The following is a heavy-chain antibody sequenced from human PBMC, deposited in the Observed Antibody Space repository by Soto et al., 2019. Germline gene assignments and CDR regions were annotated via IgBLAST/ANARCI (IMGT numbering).Heavy chain of an antibody. CDR1: GYTFTSYG. Sequence: ASVKVSCKASGYTFTSYGISWVRQAPGQGLEWMGWISAYNGNTNYAQKLQGRVTMTTDTSTSTAYMELRSLRSDDTAVYYCARGKWSLYYYDSSAMGDAFDIWGQGTMVTVS. CDR3: ARGKWSLYYYDSSAMGDAFDI. V-gene: IGHV1-18*01. CDR2: ISAYNGNT. D-gene: IGHD3-22*01. J-gene: IGHJ3*02.